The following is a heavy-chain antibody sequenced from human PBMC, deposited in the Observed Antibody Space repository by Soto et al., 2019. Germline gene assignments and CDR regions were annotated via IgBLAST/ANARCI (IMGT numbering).Heavy chain of an antibody. D-gene: IGHD4-17*01. V-gene: IGHV1-69*01. J-gene: IGHJ4*02. CDR1: GGTFSSHS. CDR3: AREVGYGDFSAALLD. CDR2: IITLFGTA. Sequence: VQLMQSGAEVKQPGSSVKVSCKASGGTFSSHSINLVRQAPGQGLEWMGGIITLFGTANYAQNFQGRVTITADQSTSTAYMELNSLRSDDTAVYYCAREVGYGDFSAALLDRGQGTLVTVSS.